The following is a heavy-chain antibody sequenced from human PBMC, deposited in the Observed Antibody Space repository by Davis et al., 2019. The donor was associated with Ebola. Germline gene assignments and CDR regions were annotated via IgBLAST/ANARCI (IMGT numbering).Heavy chain of an antibody. CDR2: ISGSGGST. CDR3: AKGLGPEYCSGGSCYSSHYYYYGMDV. V-gene: IGHV3-23*01. CDR1: GFTFSSYA. Sequence: PGGSLRLSCAASGFTFSSYAMSWVRQAPGKGLEWVSVISGSGGSTYYAASVKGRFTISRDNSKNTLYLQMNSLRAEDTAVYYCAKGLGPEYCSGGSCYSSHYYYYGMDVWGQGTTVTVSS. D-gene: IGHD2-15*01. J-gene: IGHJ6*02.